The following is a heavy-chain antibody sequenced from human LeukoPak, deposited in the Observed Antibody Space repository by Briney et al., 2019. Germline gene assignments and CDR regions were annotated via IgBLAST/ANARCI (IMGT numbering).Heavy chain of an antibody. J-gene: IGHJ5*02. CDR2: IKQDGSEK. D-gene: IGHD5-18*01. Sequence: GGSLRLSCAASGFTFSSYWMNWVRQAPGKGLEWVANIKQDGSEKYYVDSVKGRFTISRDNAKNSLYLQMNSLGAEDTAVYYCARERGYSYGYAGDWFDPWGQGTLVTVSS. CDR3: ARERGYSYGYAGDWFDP. V-gene: IGHV3-7*01. CDR1: GFTFSSYW.